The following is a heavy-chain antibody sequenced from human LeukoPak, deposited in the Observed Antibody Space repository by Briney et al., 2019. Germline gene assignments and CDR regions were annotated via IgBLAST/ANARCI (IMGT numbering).Heavy chain of an antibody. CDR1: GFTFTSYA. J-gene: IGHJ4*02. V-gene: IGHV3-23*01. CDR3: AKGRVPYSSGVENYFDY. D-gene: IGHD6-19*01. Sequence: PGGSLRLSCAASGFTFTSYAMGWVRQAPGKGLEWVSAISGSGGSTYYADSVKGRFTISRDNSKNTLYLQMNSLRAEDTAIYYCAKGRVPYSSGVENYFDYWGQGTLVTVSS. CDR2: ISGSGGST.